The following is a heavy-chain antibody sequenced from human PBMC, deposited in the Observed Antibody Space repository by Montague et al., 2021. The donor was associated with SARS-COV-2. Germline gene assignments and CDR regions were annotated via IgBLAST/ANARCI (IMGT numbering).Heavy chain of an antibody. Sequence: SETLSLTCTVSGGSISSYYWSWIRQPPGKGLEWIGYIYYSGSPNYNPSLKSRVTISVDTSKNQFSLKLSSVTAADTAVYYCARGGYYDYAFDIWGQGTMVTVSS. CDR1: GGSISSYY. CDR2: IYYSGSP. D-gene: IGHD3-22*01. V-gene: IGHV4-59*01. CDR3: ARGGYYDYAFDI. J-gene: IGHJ3*02.